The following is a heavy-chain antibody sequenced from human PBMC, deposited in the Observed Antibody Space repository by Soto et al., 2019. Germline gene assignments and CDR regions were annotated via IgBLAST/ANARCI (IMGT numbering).Heavy chain of an antibody. CDR3: TPSDYYYYYGMDV. CDR2: IKSKTDGGTT. J-gene: IGHJ6*02. V-gene: IGHV3-15*07. Sequence: SVSNAWMNWVRQAPGKGLEWVGRIKSKTDGGTTDYAAPVKGRFTISRDASKNTLYLQMSSLKTEDTDVYYCTPSDYYYYYGMDVWGQGTTVTVSS. CDR1: SVSNAW. D-gene: IGHD3-10*01.